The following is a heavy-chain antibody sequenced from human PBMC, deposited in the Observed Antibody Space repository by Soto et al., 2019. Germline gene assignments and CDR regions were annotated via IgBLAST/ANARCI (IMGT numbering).Heavy chain of an antibody. Sequence: QVQLQESGPGLVKPSGTLSLTCGVSSGSISSRNWWSWVRQPPGKGVEWIGDISHSGRTNYNPSLERRVTMSVDKSSNQFYLKLNFVTAADTAVYYCAPQTYSYNWHHWGQGTLVTVSS. V-gene: IGHV4-4*02. CDR3: APQTYSYNWHH. D-gene: IGHD1-1*01. J-gene: IGHJ5*02. CDR2: ISHSGRT. CDR1: SGSISSRNW.